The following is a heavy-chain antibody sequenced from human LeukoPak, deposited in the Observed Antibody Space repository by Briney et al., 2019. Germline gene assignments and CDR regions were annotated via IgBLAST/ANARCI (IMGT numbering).Heavy chain of an antibody. V-gene: IGHV1-18*01. J-gene: IGHJ3*02. D-gene: IGHD1-26*01. CDR2: ISADNGNT. Sequence: AASVKVSCKASGYTFTSYGIAWVRQAPGQGLEWMGWISADNGNTNYAQKLQGRVTMTTDTSTSTAYMELRSLRSDDTAVYYCARDSSSGSYFPGGRDVFDIWGQGTMVTVSS. CDR1: GYTFTSYG. CDR3: ARDSSSGSYFPGGRDVFDI.